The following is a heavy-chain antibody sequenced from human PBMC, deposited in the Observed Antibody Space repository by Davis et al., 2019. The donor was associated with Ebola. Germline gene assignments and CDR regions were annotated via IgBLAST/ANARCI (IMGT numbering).Heavy chain of an antibody. J-gene: IGHJ4*02. CDR1: GFTFSDYG. CDR3: AKGGTLADGLDD. Sequence: PGGSLRLSCAASGFTFSDYGMSWVRQAPGKGLEWVSGVTGSSDRYYADSVKGRFTISRDNSKKTVHLQMNSLRAEDTAIYYCAKGGTLADGLDDWGQGTLVTVSS. V-gene: IGHV3-23*01. D-gene: IGHD3-16*01. CDR2: VTGSSDR.